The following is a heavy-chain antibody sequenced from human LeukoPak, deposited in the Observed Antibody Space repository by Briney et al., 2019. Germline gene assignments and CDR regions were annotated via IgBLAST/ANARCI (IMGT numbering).Heavy chain of an antibody. D-gene: IGHD7-27*01. CDR1: GGSISSYY. V-gene: IGHV4-59*08. Sequence: SETLSLTCSVSGGSISSYYWSWIRQPPGKGLEWIGYIYSSGNTNYNPSLKSRVTIAVDTSKNQFSLKLSSVTAADTAVYYCARHNWGFRAFDIWGQGTMVTVSS. CDR3: ARHNWGFRAFDI. J-gene: IGHJ3*02. CDR2: IYSSGNT.